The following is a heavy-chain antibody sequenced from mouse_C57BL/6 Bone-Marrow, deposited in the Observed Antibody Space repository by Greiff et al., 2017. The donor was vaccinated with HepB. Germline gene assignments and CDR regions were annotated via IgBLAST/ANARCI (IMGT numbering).Heavy chain of an antibody. Sequence: EVQLQQSGPELVKPGASVKISCKASGYSFTGYYMHWVKQSSEKSLEWIGEINPSTGGTSYNQKFKGKDTLTVDKSSSTAYMQLKSLTSEDSAVYYCAVLYYGSSYGYFDVWGTGTTVTVSS. CDR2: INPSTGGT. V-gene: IGHV1-43*01. J-gene: IGHJ1*03. CDR1: GYSFTGYY. D-gene: IGHD1-1*01. CDR3: AVLYYGSSYGYFDV.